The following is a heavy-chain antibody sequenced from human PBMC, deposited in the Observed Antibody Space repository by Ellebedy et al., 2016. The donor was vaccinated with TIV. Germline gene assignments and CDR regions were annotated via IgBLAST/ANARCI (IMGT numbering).Heavy chain of an antibody. CDR2: ISGRGGTT. V-gene: IGHV3-23*01. CDR1: GFTFSGFA. CDR3: AKGGGSFSGSGTYQSPWYYYVMVV. J-gene: IGHJ6*02. D-gene: IGHD3-10*01. Sequence: GESLKISCAASGFTFSGFAMTWVRQAPGKGLEWVSAISGRGGTTYYAESVKGRFTISRDNSKNTTYLQMNSLRAEDTAVYYCAKGGGSFSGSGTYQSPWYYYVMVVWGQGTTVTVSS.